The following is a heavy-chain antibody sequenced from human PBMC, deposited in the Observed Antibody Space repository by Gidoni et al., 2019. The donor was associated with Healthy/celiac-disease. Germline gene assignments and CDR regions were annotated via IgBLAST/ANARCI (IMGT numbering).Heavy chain of an antibody. CDR1: GYPFTSYW. D-gene: IGHD2-2*01. CDR2: IYPGDSDT. J-gene: IGHJ3*02. CDR3: ARGPSSLAASDI. Sequence: EVQLVQSGAEVKKPGASLKISCTGSGYPFTSYWLGWVRQMPGKGLEWMGIIYPGDSDTRYSPSFQGHVTISVDKSISTSYLQWSSLKASDTAMYYCARGPSSLAASDIWGQGTMVTVSS. V-gene: IGHV5-51*03.